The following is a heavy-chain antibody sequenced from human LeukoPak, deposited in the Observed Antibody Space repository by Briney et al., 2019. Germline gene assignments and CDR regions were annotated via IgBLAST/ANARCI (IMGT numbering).Heavy chain of an antibody. V-gene: IGHV3-7*03. Sequence: GGSLRLSCAASGFTFSSYWMSWVRQAPGKGLEWVANMQPDGGKKYYVDSVKGRFTISRDNAKNSLYLQMNSLRAEDTAVYYCARETPYGSLTFDYWGQGTRVTVSS. CDR3: ARETPYGSLTFDY. CDR2: MQPDGGKK. CDR1: GFTFSSYW. J-gene: IGHJ4*02. D-gene: IGHD3-10*01.